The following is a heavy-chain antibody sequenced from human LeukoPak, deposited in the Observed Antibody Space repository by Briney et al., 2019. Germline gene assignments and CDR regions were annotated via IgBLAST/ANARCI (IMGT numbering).Heavy chain of an antibody. V-gene: IGHV1-8*01. Sequence: ASVKVSCKASGYTFTSYDIHWVRQATGQGLEWMGWMNPKSGNTGYAQKFQGRVTMTRNTSISTAYMELSSLRSEDTAVYYCARIAVAEDFDYWGQGTLVTVSS. J-gene: IGHJ4*02. CDR3: ARIAVAEDFDY. CDR1: GYTFTSYD. CDR2: MNPKSGNT. D-gene: IGHD6-19*01.